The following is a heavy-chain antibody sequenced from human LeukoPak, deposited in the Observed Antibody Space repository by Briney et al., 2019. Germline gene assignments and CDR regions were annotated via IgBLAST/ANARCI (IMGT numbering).Heavy chain of an antibody. J-gene: IGHJ6*02. CDR2: ISSSSSYI. CDR3: ARDAEYQLLSYGMDV. Sequence: GGSLRLSCAASGFTVSTKYMSWVRQAPGKGLEWVSSISSSSSYIYYADSVKGRFTISRDNAKNSLYLQMNSLRAEDTAVYYCARDAEYQLLSYGMDVWGQGTTVTVSS. V-gene: IGHV3-21*01. D-gene: IGHD2-2*01. CDR1: GFTVSTKY.